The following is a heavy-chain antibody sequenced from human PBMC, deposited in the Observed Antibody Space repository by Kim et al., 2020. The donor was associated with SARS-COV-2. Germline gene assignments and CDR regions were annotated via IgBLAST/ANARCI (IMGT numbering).Heavy chain of an antibody. CDR1: GGSISSSSYY. D-gene: IGHD5-12*01. J-gene: IGHJ6*02. V-gene: IGHV4-39*01. CDR3: ARRGEYSGYKGYYYGMDV. Sequence: SETLSLTCTVSGGSISSSSYYWGWIRQPPGKGLEWIGSIYYSGSTYYNPSLKSRVTISVDTSKNQFSLKLSSVTAADTAVYYCARRGEYSGYKGYYYGMDVWGQGTTVTVSS. CDR2: IYYSGST.